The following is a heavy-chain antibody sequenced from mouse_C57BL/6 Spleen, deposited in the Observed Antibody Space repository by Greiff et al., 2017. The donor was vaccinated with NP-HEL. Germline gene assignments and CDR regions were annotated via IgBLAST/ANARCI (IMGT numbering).Heavy chain of an antibody. J-gene: IGHJ4*01. D-gene: IGHD2-3*01. CDR1: GYTFTSYW. CDR3: ARRWLLKGYYAMDY. CDR2: IDPSDSYT. Sequence: QVQLQQPGAELVRPGTSVKLSCKASGYTFTSYWMHWVKQRPGQGLEWIGVIDPSDSYTNYNQKFKGKATLTVDTSSSTAYMQLSSLTSEDSAVYYCARRWLLKGYYAMDYWGQGTSVTVSS. V-gene: IGHV1-59*01.